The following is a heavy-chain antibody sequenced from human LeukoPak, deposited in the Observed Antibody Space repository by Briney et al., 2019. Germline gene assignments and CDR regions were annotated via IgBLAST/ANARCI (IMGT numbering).Heavy chain of an antibody. CDR1: GYSISSGYY. CDR3: YGSGSYFEWFDP. V-gene: IGHV4-38-2*01. Sequence: SETLSLTCAVSGYSISSGYYWGWIRQPPGKGLEWIGSIYHSGSTYYNPSLKGRVTISVDTSKNQFSLKLSSVTAADTAVYCCYGSGSYFEWFDPWGQGTLVTVSS. D-gene: IGHD3-10*01. CDR2: IYHSGST. J-gene: IGHJ5*02.